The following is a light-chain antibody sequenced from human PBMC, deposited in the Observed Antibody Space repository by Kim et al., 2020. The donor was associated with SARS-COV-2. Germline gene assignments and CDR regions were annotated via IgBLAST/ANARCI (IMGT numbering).Light chain of an antibody. CDR2: TAS. CDR1: QALSKD. J-gene: IGKJ1*01. Sequence: PSVGDRVSIPGRATQALSKDLAWDKNKPGNTPQLLIYTASTLQSGVPSRFIGSGSRTDFTLTISALQPEDVAIHYCQKYNSAPWTFGQGSQVDIK. V-gene: IGKV1-27*01. CDR3: QKYNSAPWT.